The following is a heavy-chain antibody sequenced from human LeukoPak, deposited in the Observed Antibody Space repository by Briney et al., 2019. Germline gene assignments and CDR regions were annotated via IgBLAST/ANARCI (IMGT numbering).Heavy chain of an antibody. D-gene: IGHD6-19*01. CDR2: IRYDGSNK. CDR1: GFTFSSYG. Sequence: PGGSLRLSCAASGFTFSSYGMHWVRQAPGKGLEWVAFIRYDGSNKYYADSVKGRFTISRDNSKNTLYLQMNSLRAEDTAVYYCAKDPRKIAVAGTYSDYWGQGTLVTVSS. J-gene: IGHJ4*02. CDR3: AKDPRKIAVAGTYSDY. V-gene: IGHV3-30*02.